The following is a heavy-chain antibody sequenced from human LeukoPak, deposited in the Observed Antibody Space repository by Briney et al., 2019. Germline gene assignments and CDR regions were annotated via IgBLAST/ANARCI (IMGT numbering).Heavy chain of an antibody. D-gene: IGHD4-17*01. J-gene: IGHJ5*02. V-gene: IGHV4-59*01. Sequence: SETLSLTCTVSGTSISNYYWSWILQPPGKGLEWMAYIYYSGSSNYNPSLKSRVTISVDTSKNQFSLKLSSVTAADTAVYYCARGATVRHGDYSTYNLFDPWGQGTLVTVSS. CDR1: GTSISNYY. CDR2: IYYSGSS. CDR3: ARGATVRHGDYSTYNLFDP.